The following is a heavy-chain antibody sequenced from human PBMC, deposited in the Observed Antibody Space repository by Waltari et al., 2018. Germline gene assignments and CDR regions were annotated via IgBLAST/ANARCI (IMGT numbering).Heavy chain of an antibody. CDR1: GGSISSHY. Sequence: QVQLQESGPGLVKPSETLSLTCTVSGGSISSHYWSWIRQPPGKGLEWIGYIYYSGSTNYTPSLKSRVTISVDTSKNQFSLKLSSVTAADTAVYYCARIQGIGAVLLLDYWGQGTLVTVSS. CDR3: ARIQGIGAVLLLDY. J-gene: IGHJ4*02. CDR2: IYYSGST. D-gene: IGHD1-26*01. V-gene: IGHV4-59*11.